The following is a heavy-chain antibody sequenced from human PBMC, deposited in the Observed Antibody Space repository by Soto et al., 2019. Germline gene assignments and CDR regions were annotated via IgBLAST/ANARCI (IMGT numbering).Heavy chain of an antibody. CDR2: ISTYSGYT. V-gene: IGHV1-18*01. D-gene: IGHD6-19*01. Sequence: VKVSCKASGYTFFSYGICWVRQAPGQGLEWMGWISTYSGYTNYAQKLQGRVTMTTDTSTSTVYMELRSLRSDDTAVYYCARDEQWLLDYWGLGTLVTVSS. CDR3: ARDEQWLLDY. J-gene: IGHJ4*01. CDR1: GYTFFSYG.